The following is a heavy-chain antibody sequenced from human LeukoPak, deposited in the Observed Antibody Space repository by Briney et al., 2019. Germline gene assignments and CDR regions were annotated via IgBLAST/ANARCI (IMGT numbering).Heavy chain of an antibody. CDR1: GGSISSYY. D-gene: IGHD4-17*01. J-gene: IGHJ4*02. CDR2: IYYSGST. CDR3: ARVGATVTLDY. V-gene: IGHV4-59*01. Sequence: SETLSLTCTVSGGSISSYYWSWIRQPPGKGLEWIGYIYYSGSTNYNPSLKSRVTISVDTSKNQFSLKLSSVTAADTAVYYCARVGATVTLDYWGQGTLVTVSS.